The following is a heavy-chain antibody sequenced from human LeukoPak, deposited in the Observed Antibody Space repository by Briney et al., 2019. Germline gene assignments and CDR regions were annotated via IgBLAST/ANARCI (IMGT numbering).Heavy chain of an antibody. CDR1: GFTFSNYA. CDR3: AKGYGQRLVNNWFDP. D-gene: IGHD6-13*01. CDR2: ISYDGSIK. V-gene: IGHV3-30*04. J-gene: IGHJ5*02. Sequence: PGGSLRLSCAASGFTFSNYAMHWVRQAPGKGLEWVAVISYDGSIKYYADSVKGRFTISRDNSKNTLYLQMNSLRAEDTAVYYCAKGYGQRLVNNWFDPWGQGTLVTVSS.